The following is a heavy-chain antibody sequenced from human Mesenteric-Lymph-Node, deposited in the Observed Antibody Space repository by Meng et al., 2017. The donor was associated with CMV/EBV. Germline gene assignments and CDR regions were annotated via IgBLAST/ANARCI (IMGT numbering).Heavy chain of an antibody. CDR2: ISSGAAII. J-gene: IGHJ4*02. CDR1: GFTFSYSS. D-gene: IGHD5-18*01. Sequence: GESLKISCAASGFTFSYSSMNWVRQAPGKGLEWVAYISSGAAIINYADSVKGRFTISRDNSENSLYLQMNSLRAEDTAIYYCARSGYSSAFGYWGQGTLVTVSS. V-gene: IGHV3-48*03. CDR3: ARSGYSSAFGY.